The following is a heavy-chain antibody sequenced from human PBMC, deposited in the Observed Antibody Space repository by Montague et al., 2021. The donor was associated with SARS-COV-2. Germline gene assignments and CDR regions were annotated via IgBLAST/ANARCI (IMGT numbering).Heavy chain of an antibody. CDR2: INHSGST. Sequence: SETQSLTCAVYGGSFSGYYWSWIRQPPGKGLEWIGEINHSGSTNYNPSLKSRVTISVDTSKNQFSLKLSSVTAADTAVYYCARANGYYFDYWGQGTLVTVSS. J-gene: IGHJ4*02. CDR3: ARANGYYFDY. CDR1: GGSFSGYY. D-gene: IGHD2-8*01. V-gene: IGHV4-34*01.